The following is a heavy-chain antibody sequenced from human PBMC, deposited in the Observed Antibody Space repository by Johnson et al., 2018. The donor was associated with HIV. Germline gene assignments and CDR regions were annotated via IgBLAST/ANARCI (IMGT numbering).Heavy chain of an antibody. Sequence: QVQLVESGGGVVQPGRSLRLSCAASGFTFSTYGMHWVRQAPDKGLEWVAFIWFDGSSKYYADSVRGRYIISRDNAKNSLYLQMNSLRVEDTALYYCAREGARNAFDIWGQGTMVTVSS. J-gene: IGHJ3*02. CDR2: IWFDGSSK. CDR1: GFTFSTYG. CDR3: AREGARNAFDI. D-gene: IGHD3-16*01. V-gene: IGHV3-33*01.